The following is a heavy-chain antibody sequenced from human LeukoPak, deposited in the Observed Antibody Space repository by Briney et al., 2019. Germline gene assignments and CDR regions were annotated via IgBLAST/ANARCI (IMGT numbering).Heavy chain of an antibody. D-gene: IGHD6-13*01. V-gene: IGHV4-59*01. J-gene: IGHJ4*02. CDR3: ARAHSSSWYMDY. CDR2: IYYSGST. Sequence: KPSETLSLTCSVSGGSISSYYWSWIRQPPGKGLEWIEYIYYSGSTNYNPSLKSRVTISVDTSENQLSLKLSSVTAADTAVYYCARAHSSSWYMDYWGQGTLVTVSS. CDR1: GGSISSYY.